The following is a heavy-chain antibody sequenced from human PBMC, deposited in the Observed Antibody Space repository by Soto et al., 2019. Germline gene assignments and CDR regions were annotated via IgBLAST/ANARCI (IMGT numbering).Heavy chain of an antibody. D-gene: IGHD1-26*01. V-gene: IGHV3-23*01. J-gene: IGHJ4*02. CDR2: ISGSGGST. CDR3: AKDDGGGGSYDY. Sequence: GGSLRLSCAASGFTFSSYAMSWVRQAPGKGLEWVSAISGSGGSTYYADSVKGRFTISRDNSKNTLYLQMNSLRAEDTSLYYCAKDDGGGGSYDYWGQGTLVTVSS. CDR1: GFTFSSYA.